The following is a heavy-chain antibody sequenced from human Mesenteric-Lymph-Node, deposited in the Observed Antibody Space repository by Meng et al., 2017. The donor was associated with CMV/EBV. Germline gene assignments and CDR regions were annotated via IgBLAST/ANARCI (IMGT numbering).Heavy chain of an antibody. D-gene: IGHD4-23*01. Sequence: GESLKISCAASGFKFDDYGMSWVRQAPGKGLEWVSYISTSDTIYYADSVKGRFTISRDNAKNSLYLQMNSLRAEDTALYYCATDDYGGNPAYWGQGTLVTVSS. J-gene: IGHJ4*02. CDR1: GFKFDDYG. V-gene: IGHV3-69-1*02. CDR3: ATDDYGGNPAY. CDR2: ISTSDTI.